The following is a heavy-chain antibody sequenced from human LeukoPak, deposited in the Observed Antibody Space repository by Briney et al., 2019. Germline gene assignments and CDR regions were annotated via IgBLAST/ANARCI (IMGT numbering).Heavy chain of an antibody. V-gene: IGHV3-21*01. CDR1: GFTFSSYN. D-gene: IGHD2-15*01. CDR3: ARDRSGLFDS. Sequence: GGSLRLSCAASGFTFSSYNMNWVRQAPGKGPEWVSSISSSSTYIYYADSLKGRFTISRDNAKNSLYLHMNSLRAEDTAVYYCARDRSGLFDSWGQGTLVTVSS. J-gene: IGHJ4*02. CDR2: ISSSSTYI.